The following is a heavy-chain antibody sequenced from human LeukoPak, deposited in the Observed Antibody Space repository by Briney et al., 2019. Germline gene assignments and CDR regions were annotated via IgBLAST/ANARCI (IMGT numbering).Heavy chain of an antibody. CDR1: GGYFSGYY. CDR3: AREGRTEYQLLNYYGMDV. J-gene: IGHJ6*04. V-gene: IGHV4-34*01. CDR2: INHSGST. D-gene: IGHD2-2*01. Sequence: SETLSLTCAVYGGYFSGYYWSWIRQPPGKGLEWIGEINHSGSTNYNPSLKSRVTISVDTSKNQFSLKLSSVTAADTAVYYCAREGRTEYQLLNYYGMDVWGKGTTVTVSS.